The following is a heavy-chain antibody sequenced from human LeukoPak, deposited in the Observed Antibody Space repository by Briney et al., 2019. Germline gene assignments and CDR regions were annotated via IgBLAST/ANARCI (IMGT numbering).Heavy chain of an antibody. Sequence: ASVKVSCKASGYTFTSYDINWVRQATGQGLEWMGWMNPNSGNTGYAQKFQGRVTMTRNTSISTAYMELSSLRSEDTAVYYCARAIAAASVLYYYYYYMDVWGKGTTVTISS. V-gene: IGHV1-8*01. CDR1: GYTFTSYD. D-gene: IGHD6-13*01. CDR2: MNPNSGNT. J-gene: IGHJ6*03. CDR3: ARAIAAASVLYYYYYYMDV.